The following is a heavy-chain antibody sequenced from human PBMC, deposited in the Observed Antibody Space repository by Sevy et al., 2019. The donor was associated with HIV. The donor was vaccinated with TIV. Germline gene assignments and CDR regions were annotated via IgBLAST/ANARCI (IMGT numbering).Heavy chain of an antibody. Sequence: SETLSLTCTVSGGSISSYYWSWIRQPAGKGLEWIGRIYPSGITNYNPSLKSRVTMSVDTSKNQFSLNLSSVTAADTAVYYCARGWCRSASCYYDYWGQGPLVTVSS. CDR3: ARGWCRSASCYYDY. CDR2: IYPSGIT. CDR1: GGSISSYY. V-gene: IGHV4-4*07. J-gene: IGHJ4*02. D-gene: IGHD2-2*01.